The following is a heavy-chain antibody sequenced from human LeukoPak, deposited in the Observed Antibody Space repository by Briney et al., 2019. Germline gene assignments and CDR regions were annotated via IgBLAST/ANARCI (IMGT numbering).Heavy chain of an antibody. D-gene: IGHD3-22*01. V-gene: IGHV4-4*07. CDR3: ARDHKLPNDSSDYYYVAQFDS. CDR1: GGSISSYY. CDR2: IYTSGST. Sequence: SETLSLTCTVSGGSISSYYWSWIRQPAGKGLEWIGRIYTSGSTNYNPSLKSRVTMSVDTSKNQFSLKLSSVTAADTTVYYCARDHKLPNDSSDYYYVAQFDSWGQGTLVTVSS. J-gene: IGHJ4*02.